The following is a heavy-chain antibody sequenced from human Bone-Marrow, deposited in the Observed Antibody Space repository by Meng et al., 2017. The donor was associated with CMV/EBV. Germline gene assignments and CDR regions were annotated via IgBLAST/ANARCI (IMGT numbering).Heavy chain of an antibody. V-gene: IGHV3-48*03. CDR1: GFTFSSYE. Sequence: GESLKISCAASGFTFSSYEMNWVRQAPGKGLEWVSYISSSGSTIYYADSVKGRFTISRDNAKNSLYLQMNSLRAEDTAVYYCARVLDNDFWGGYPDYWGQGTLVTVSS. J-gene: IGHJ4*02. CDR3: ARVLDNDFWGGYPDY. CDR2: ISSSGSTI. D-gene: IGHD3-3*01.